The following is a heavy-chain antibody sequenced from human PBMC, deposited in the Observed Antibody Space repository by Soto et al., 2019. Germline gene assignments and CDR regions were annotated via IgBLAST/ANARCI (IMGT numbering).Heavy chain of an antibody. CDR1: GYTFTGYY. D-gene: IGHD2-2*01. CDR2: INPNSGGT. CDR3: ARDPQSVLPAASSHSPVDY. Sequence: GASVKVSCKASGYTFTGYYMHWVRQAPGQGLEWMGWINPNSGGTNYAQKIQGRVTMTRDTSISTAYMELSRLISDDTAVYYCARDPQSVLPAASSHSPVDYWGQGTLVTVSS. J-gene: IGHJ4*02. V-gene: IGHV1-2*02.